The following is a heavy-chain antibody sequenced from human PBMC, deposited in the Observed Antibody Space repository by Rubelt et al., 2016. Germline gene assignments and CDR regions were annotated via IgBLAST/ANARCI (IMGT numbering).Heavy chain of an antibody. CDR3: AKSAEGSTWYDA. Sequence: QLQLQESGPGLVKPSETLSLICTVSGASISSNTYYWGWIRQPPGKGLEWIGTISYTETTYYNASLKGRGTLTKNTSKRRVPPSLRSVTAADTAVYYCAKSAEGSTWYDAWGPGTLVTVSS. V-gene: IGHV4-39*07. D-gene: IGHD6-13*01. CDR2: ISYTETT. CDR1: GASISSNTYY. J-gene: IGHJ5*02.